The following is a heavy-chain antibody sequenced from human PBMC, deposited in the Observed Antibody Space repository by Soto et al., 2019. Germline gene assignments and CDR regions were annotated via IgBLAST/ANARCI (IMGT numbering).Heavy chain of an antibody. CDR3: ARVGRYYDSRDYYYYGMAV. CDR2: IYHSGST. V-gene: IGHV4-30-2*01. Sequence: SETLSLTCAVSGGSISSGGYSWSWIRQPPGKGLEWIGYIYHSGSTYYNPSLKSRVTISVDRSKNQFPLKLSSVTAADTAVYYCARVGRYYDSRDYYYYGMAVWGRGTTVTVSS. J-gene: IGHJ6*02. D-gene: IGHD3-22*01. CDR1: GGSISSGGYS.